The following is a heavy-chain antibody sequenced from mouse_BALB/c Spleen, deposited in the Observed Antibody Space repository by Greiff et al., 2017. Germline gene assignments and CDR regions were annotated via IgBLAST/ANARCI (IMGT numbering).Heavy chain of an antibody. Sequence: EVMVVESGGGLVQPGGSLRLSCATSGFTFTDYYMSWVRQPPGKALEWLGFIRNKANGYTTEYSASVKGRFTISRDNSQSILYLQMNTLRAEDSATYYGAREEYGSEYYFDYWGQGTTLTVSS. V-gene: IGHV7-3*02. CDR1: GFTFTDYY. J-gene: IGHJ2*01. D-gene: IGHD1-1*01. CDR2: IRNKANGYTT. CDR3: AREEYGSEYYFDY.